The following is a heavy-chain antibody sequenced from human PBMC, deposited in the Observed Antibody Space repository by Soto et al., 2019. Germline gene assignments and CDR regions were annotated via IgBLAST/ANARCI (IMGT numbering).Heavy chain of an antibody. CDR1: GFTFSSYA. J-gene: IGHJ4*02. CDR2: ISGSGVST. CDR3: TGPTILSGNYYGFDN. Sequence: GGSLRLSCAASGFTFSSYAMNWVRQAPGKGLEWVSTISGSGVSTYYADSVKGRFTISRDNSKNTLYLQMNSLRAEDTAVYYCTGPTILSGNYYGFDNWGQGALVPVSS. D-gene: IGHD1-26*01. V-gene: IGHV3-23*01.